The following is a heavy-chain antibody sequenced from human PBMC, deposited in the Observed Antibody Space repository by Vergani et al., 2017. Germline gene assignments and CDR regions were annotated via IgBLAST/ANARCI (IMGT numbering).Heavy chain of an antibody. CDR1: GGSFSGYY. V-gene: IGHV4-34*01. D-gene: IGHD6-13*01. Sequence: QVQLQQWGAGLLKPSETLSLTCAVYGGSFSGYYWRWNRQPPGKGLEWIGEINHSGSTNYKPSLKSRVTISVDTSKNQFSLKLSYVTAADTAVYYCARGESPSSSWHHQNSYFDYWGQGTLVTVSS. CDR3: ARGESPSSSWHHQNSYFDY. J-gene: IGHJ4*02. CDR2: INHSGST.